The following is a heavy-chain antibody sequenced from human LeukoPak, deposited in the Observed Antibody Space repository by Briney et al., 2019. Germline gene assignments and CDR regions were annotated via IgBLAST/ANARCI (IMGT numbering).Heavy chain of an antibody. CDR2: ISAYNGNT. CDR1: GYTFTSYG. J-gene: IGHJ4*02. Sequence: GASVKVSCKASGYTFTSYGISWVRQAPGQGLEWMGWISAYNGNTNYAQKLQGRVTMTTDTSTSTAYMELRSLRSDDTAVYYCARDLSDIVVVPAAEYFDYWGQGTLVTVSS. CDR3: ARDLSDIVVVPAAEYFDY. V-gene: IGHV1-18*01. D-gene: IGHD2-2*01.